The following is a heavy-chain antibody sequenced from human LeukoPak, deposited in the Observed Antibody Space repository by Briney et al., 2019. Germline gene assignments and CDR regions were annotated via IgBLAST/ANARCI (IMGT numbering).Heavy chain of an antibody. V-gene: IGHV1-46*01. D-gene: IGHD3-22*01. Sequence: ASVKVSCKASGYTFTSYYMHWVRQAPGQGLEWMGIINPSGGNTSYAQKFQGRVTMTRDTSTSTVYMELSSMRSEDTAVYYCARAGENYYDSSGYYYAWGQGTLVTVSS. CDR2: INPSGGNT. CDR3: ARAGENYYDSSGYYYA. J-gene: IGHJ5*02. CDR1: GYTFTSYY.